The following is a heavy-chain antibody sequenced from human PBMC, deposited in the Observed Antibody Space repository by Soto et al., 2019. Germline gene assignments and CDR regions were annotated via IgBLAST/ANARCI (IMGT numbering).Heavy chain of an antibody. CDR1: GGSFSGYY. D-gene: IGHD1-7*01. CDR3: ARGHNWNYERLDP. CDR2: INHSGST. V-gene: IGHV4-34*01. Sequence: PXEPLSLTCAVYGGSFSGYYWSWIRQPPGKGLEWIGEINHSGSTNYNPSLKSRVTISVDTSKNQFSLKLSSVTAADTAVYYCARGHNWNYERLDPWGQGSLVTVSS. J-gene: IGHJ5*02.